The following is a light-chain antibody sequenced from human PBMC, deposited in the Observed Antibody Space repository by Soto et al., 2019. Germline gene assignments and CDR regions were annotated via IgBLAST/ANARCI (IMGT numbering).Light chain of an antibody. CDR3: ASYAGNNNFVL. CDR2: EVT. J-gene: IGLJ2*01. V-gene: IGLV2-8*01. CDR1: SSDVGAYNY. Sequence: QSVLAQPPSASGSPGQSVTISCTGTSSDVGAYNYVSWYQQHPGKAPKSVIYEVTERPSGVPERFSGSKSGSTASLTVSGRQAEDEALYYCASYAGNNNFVLFGGGTQLTV.